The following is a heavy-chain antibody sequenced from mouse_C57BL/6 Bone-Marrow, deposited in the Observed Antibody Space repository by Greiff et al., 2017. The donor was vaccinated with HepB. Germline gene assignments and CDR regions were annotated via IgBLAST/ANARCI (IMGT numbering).Heavy chain of an antibody. CDR1: GYAFSSSW. CDR3: ARSPYYYGSSSFAY. V-gene: IGHV1-82*01. J-gene: IGHJ3*01. Sequence: QVQLQQSGPELVKPGASVKISCKASGYAFSSSWMNWVKQRPGKGLEWIGRIYPGDGDTNYNGKFKGKATLTADKSSSTAYMQLSSLTSEDSAVYFCARSPYYYGSSSFAYWGQGTLVTVSA. D-gene: IGHD1-1*01. CDR2: IYPGDGDT.